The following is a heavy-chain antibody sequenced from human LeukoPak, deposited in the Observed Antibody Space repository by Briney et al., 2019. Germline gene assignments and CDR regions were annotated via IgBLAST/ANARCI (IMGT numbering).Heavy chain of an antibody. V-gene: IGHV4-39*07. CDR2: IYYSGST. Sequence: PSESLSLTCTVSGGSISSSSYYWGWIRQPPGKGLEWIGSIYYSGSTNQNPSLRSRVTISVDTSKNQVSLKLSSVTAADTAVYYCARSDIWGSYRFLDYWGQGALVTVSS. CDR3: ARSDIWGSYRFLDY. D-gene: IGHD3-16*02. CDR1: GGSISSSSYY. J-gene: IGHJ4*02.